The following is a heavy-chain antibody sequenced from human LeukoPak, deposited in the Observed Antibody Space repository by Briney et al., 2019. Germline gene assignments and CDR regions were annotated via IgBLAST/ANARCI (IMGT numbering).Heavy chain of an antibody. J-gene: IGHJ4*02. CDR3: ARYRYYGDHTQVDY. CDR1: GFTFSSYW. Sequence: GGSLSLSCAASGFTFSSYWMHWVRQAPGKGLVWVSRINTDGTSTTYAASVERRFTISRDNAKNTLYLQMNSLRAEDTAVYYCARYRYYGDHTQVDYWGQGTLVTVAS. V-gene: IGHV3-74*01. CDR2: INTDGTST. D-gene: IGHD4-17*01.